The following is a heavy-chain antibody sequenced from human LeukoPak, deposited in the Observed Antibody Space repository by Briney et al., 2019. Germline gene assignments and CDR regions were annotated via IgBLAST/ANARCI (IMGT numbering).Heavy chain of an antibody. CDR3: ARGGYAVRTVDY. CDR2: IYSGGST. J-gene: IGHJ4*02. V-gene: IGHV3-53*01. CDR1: GFTVSSNY. D-gene: IGHD2-2*01. Sequence: GGSLRLSCAASGFTVSSNYMSWVRQAPGKGLEWVSVIYSGGSTYYADSVKGRFTISRDNSKNTLYLQMNSVRAEDTAVYYCARGGYAVRTVDYWGQGTLVTVSS.